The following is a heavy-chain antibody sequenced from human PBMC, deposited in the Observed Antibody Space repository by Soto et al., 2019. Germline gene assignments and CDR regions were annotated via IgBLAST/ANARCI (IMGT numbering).Heavy chain of an antibody. J-gene: IGHJ6*02. Sequence: QVQLVQSGAEVKKPGASVKVSCKASGYTFSNFAMHWVRQAPGQRLEWMGWINPGNGNTKYSQTFQDRVTITRDTSASTAYMELSSLRSEDTAVYYCARAVARGVKTIYYYYGMDVWGQGTTVTVSS. CDR3: ARAVARGVKTIYYYYGMDV. CDR2: INPGNGNT. CDR1: GYTFSNFA. D-gene: IGHD3-10*01. V-gene: IGHV1-3*01.